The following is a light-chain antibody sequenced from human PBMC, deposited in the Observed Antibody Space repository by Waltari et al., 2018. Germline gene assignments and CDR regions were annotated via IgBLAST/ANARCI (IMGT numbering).Light chain of an antibody. CDR3: QQYGNSPLT. Sequence: EIVLTQSPGILSLSPGDTATLSCRASQSVSNNYLAWYQQKPGQAPRLLSYGASSRVTGIPDRFSGGGSGTDFTLTISRLEPEDFAVYFCQQYGNSPLTFGGGTEVEIE. J-gene: IGKJ4*01. V-gene: IGKV3-20*01. CDR1: QSVSNNY. CDR2: GAS.